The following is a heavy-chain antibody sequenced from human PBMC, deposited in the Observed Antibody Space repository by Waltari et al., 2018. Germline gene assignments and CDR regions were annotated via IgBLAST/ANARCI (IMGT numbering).Heavy chain of an antibody. CDR1: GGTFSSYA. V-gene: IGHV1-69*14. CDR2: IIPIFGTA. Sequence: QVQLVQSGAEVKKPGSSVKVSCKASGGTFSSYAIRWVRKDPGQGLEWMGGIIPIFGTANYAQKFQGRVTITADKSTSTAYMELSSLRSEDTAVYYCARSYDSSGYPPKDAFDIWGQGTMVTVSS. CDR3: ARSYDSSGYPPKDAFDI. J-gene: IGHJ3*02. D-gene: IGHD3-22*01.